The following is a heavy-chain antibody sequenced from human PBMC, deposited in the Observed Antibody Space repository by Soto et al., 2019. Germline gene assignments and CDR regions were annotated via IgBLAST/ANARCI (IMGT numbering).Heavy chain of an antibody. J-gene: IGHJ6*02. CDR2: IIPIFGTA. Sequence: GASVKVSCKASGGTFSSYAISWVRQAPGQGLEWMGGIIPIFGTANYAQKFQGRVTITADESTSTAYMELSSLRSEDTAVYYCARGGYGSGSYYYYYYGMDVWGQGTTVTVSS. V-gene: IGHV1-69*13. CDR1: GGTFSSYA. D-gene: IGHD3-10*01. CDR3: ARGGYGSGSYYYYYYGMDV.